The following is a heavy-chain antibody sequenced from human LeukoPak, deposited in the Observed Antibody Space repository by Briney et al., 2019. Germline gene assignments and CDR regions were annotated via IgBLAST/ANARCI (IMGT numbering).Heavy chain of an antibody. CDR3: AREFCAGDCYHPMRWFDP. CDR1: GGSISSYY. V-gene: IGHV4-59*01. D-gene: IGHD2-21*02. J-gene: IGHJ5*02. Sequence: SETLSLTCTVSGGSISSYYWSWIRQPPGKGLEWIGYIYYSGSVNYNPSLKSRVTVSVDTSKNHFSLKLSSVTAADTAVYFCAREFCAGDCYHPMRWFDPWGQGTLVTVSS. CDR2: IYYSGSV.